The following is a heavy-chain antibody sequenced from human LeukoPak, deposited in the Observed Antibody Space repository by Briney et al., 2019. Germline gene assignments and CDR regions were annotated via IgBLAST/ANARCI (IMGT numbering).Heavy chain of an antibody. Sequence: PSETLSLTCTVSGGSICSGDYYWSWIRQPPGKVLEWIGYIYYSGTTYYNPSLKSRVTISVDTSKNQFSLKLSSVTAADTAVYYCAREGQQLVVAMGGSYNWFDPWGQGTLVTVSS. CDR1: GGSICSGDYY. CDR2: IYYSGTT. V-gene: IGHV4-30-4*01. CDR3: AREGQQLVVAMGGSYNWFDP. J-gene: IGHJ5*02. D-gene: IGHD6-13*01.